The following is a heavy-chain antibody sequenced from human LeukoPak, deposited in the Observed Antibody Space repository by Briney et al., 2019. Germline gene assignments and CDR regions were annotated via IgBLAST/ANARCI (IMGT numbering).Heavy chain of an antibody. J-gene: IGHJ4*02. CDR2: ISAYNGNT. CDR3: AREHIVLMVYGSFGFDY. CDR1: GYTFTSYG. V-gene: IGHV1-18*01. D-gene: IGHD2-8*01. Sequence: ASVKVSCKASGYTFTSYGISWVRQAPGQGLEWMGWISAYNGNTNYAQKLQGRVTMTTDTSTSTAYMELRSLRSDDTAVYYCAREHIVLMVYGSFGFDYWGQGTLVTVSS.